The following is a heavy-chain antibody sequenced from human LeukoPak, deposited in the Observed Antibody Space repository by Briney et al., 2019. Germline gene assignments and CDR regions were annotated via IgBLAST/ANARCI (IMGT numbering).Heavy chain of an antibody. CDR1: GFTFSSYW. CDR3: ARGRGITMVRGVLFDY. D-gene: IGHD3-10*01. Sequence: GGSLRLSCAASGFTFSSYWMHWVRQAPGKGLVWVSRINSDGGSTSYADSVKGRFTISRDNAKNTLYLQMNSLRAEDTAVYYCARGRGITMVRGVLFDYWGQGTLVTVSS. V-gene: IGHV3-74*01. CDR2: INSDGGST. J-gene: IGHJ4*02.